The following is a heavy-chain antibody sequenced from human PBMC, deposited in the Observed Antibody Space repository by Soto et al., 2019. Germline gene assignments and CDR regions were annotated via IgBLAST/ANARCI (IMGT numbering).Heavy chain of an antibody. CDR2: ISTTGGHV. CDR3: VSQPHWARPFES. CDR1: GFLFRNYE. D-gene: IGHD7-27*01. J-gene: IGHJ4*02. V-gene: IGHV3-48*03. Sequence: EVRLVESGGALVKAGGSLRLSCVGSGFLFRNYEMNWVRQAPGKGLEWLAHISTTGGHVSESDSVKGRFTISRDNTKHTLYLQMNSLRTEDTGVYYCVSQPHWARPFESWCQGTLVNVSS.